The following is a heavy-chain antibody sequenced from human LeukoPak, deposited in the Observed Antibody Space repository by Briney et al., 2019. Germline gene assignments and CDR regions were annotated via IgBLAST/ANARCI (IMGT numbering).Heavy chain of an antibody. CDR1: GFTFSSYS. CDR3: ARDPSTAPYSSGWYRDYFDY. D-gene: IGHD6-19*01. V-gene: IGHV3-21*01. Sequence: PGGSLRLSCAASGFTFSSYSMNWVRQAPGKGLEWVSSISSSSYIYYADSVKGRFTISRDNAKNSLYLQMNSLRAEDTAVYYCARDPSTAPYSSGWYRDYFDYWGQGTLVTVSS. CDR2: ISSSSYI. J-gene: IGHJ4*02.